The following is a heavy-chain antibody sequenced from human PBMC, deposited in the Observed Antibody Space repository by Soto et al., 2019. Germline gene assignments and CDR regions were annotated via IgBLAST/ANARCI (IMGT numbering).Heavy chain of an antibody. CDR2: ISYEGNSK. V-gene: IGHV3-30-3*01. Sequence: GGSLRLSCAASGFTFISKAMHWVRQAPGKGLDWVAVISYEGNSKLYADYVKGRFTISRDNSKNTLYLQMDSLRDEDTAVYYCAKARRRGLDTVDYWGQGTLVTVSS. J-gene: IGHJ4*02. CDR1: GFTFISKA. CDR3: AKARRRGLDTVDY. D-gene: IGHD5-18*01.